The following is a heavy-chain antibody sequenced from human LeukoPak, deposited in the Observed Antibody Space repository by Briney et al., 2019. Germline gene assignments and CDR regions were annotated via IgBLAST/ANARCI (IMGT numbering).Heavy chain of an antibody. CDR3: AKGPTIAVAADWYFDL. V-gene: IGHV3-9*01. D-gene: IGHD6-19*01. Sequence: GGSLRLSCAASGFTFDDYAMHWVRQAPRKGLEWVSGISWNSGSIGYADSVKGRFTISRDNAKNSLYLQMNSLRAEDTALYYCAKGPTIAVAADWYFDLWGRGTLVTVSS. CDR2: ISWNSGSI. CDR1: GFTFDDYA. J-gene: IGHJ2*01.